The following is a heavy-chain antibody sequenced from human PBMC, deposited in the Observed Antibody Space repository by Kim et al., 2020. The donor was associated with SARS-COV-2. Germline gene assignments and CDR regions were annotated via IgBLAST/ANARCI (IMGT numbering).Heavy chain of an antibody. Sequence: SVKGRCTIYSDNSKTTLYLQVNSLRADDTAVYYCAKSRGSGSDYGFDYWGQGTLVTVSS. J-gene: IGHJ4*02. V-gene: IGHV3-23*01. D-gene: IGHD1-26*01. CDR3: AKSRGSGSDYGFDY.